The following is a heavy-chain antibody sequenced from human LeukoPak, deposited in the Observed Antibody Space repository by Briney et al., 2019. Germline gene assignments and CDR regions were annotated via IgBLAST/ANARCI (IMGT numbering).Heavy chain of an antibody. J-gene: IGHJ4*02. Sequence: PGGSLRLSCAASGFTVSSNYMSWVRQAPGKGLEWVSVIYSGGSTYYADSVKGRFTISRHNSKNTLHLQMNSLRAEDTAVYYCARVDLGSGWSFDYWGQGTLVTVSS. V-gene: IGHV3-53*04. D-gene: IGHD6-19*01. CDR1: GFTVSSNY. CDR3: ARVDLGSGWSFDY. CDR2: IYSGGST.